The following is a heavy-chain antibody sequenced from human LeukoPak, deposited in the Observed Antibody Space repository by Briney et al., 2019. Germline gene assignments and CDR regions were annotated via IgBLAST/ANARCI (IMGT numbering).Heavy chain of an antibody. CDR2: INHSGST. CDR1: GGSFSGYY. D-gene: IGHD1-26*01. CDR3: ARAGIVGALNWFDP. J-gene: IGHJ5*02. V-gene: IGHV4-34*01. Sequence: PSETLSLTCAVYGGSFSGYYWSWIRQPPGKGLEWIGEINHSGSTNYNPSLKSRVTISVDKSKNQFSLKLSSVTAADTAVYYCARAGIVGALNWFDPWGQGTLVTVSS.